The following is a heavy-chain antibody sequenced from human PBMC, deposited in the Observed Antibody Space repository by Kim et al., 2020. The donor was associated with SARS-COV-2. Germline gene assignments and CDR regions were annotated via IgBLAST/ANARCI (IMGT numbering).Heavy chain of an antibody. CDR3: ARDILTGCCLSNYGMDV. CDR1: GYTFTSYA. J-gene: IGHJ6*02. CDR2: INAGNGNT. V-gene: IGHV1-3*01. D-gene: IGHD3-9*01. Sequence: ASVKVSCKASGYTFTSYAMHWVRQAPGQRLEWMGWINAGNGNTNYSQKFQGRVTITRDTSASTAYMELSSLRSEDTAVYYCARDILTGCCLSNYGMDVWGQGTTVTVSS.